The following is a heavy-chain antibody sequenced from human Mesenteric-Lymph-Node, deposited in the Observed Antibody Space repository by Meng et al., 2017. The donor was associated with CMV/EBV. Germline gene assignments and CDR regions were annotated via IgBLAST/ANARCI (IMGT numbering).Heavy chain of an antibody. CDR3: ARGQSLWFGELSGYDY. CDR2: ISAYNGNT. V-gene: IGHV1-18*01. CDR1: TFSSYA. Sequence: TFSSYAISWVRQAPGQGLEWMGWISAYNGNTNYAQKLQGRVTMTTDTSTSTAYMELRSLRSDDTAVYYCARGQSLWFGELSGYDYWGQGTLVTVSS. D-gene: IGHD3-10*01. J-gene: IGHJ4*02.